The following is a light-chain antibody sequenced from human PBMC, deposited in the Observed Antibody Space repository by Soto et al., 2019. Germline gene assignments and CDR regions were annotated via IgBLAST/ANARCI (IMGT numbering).Light chain of an antibody. CDR3: QSYDSSLSVV. CDR1: SSNIGAGYD. Sequence: QSVLTQPPSVSGAPGQRVTISCTGSSSNIGAGYDVPWYQQLPVTAPKLLIYGNSNRPSGVPDRFSGSKSGTSASLAITGLQAEDEADYYCQSYDSSLSVVFGGGTKLTVL. J-gene: IGLJ2*01. V-gene: IGLV1-40*01. CDR2: GNS.